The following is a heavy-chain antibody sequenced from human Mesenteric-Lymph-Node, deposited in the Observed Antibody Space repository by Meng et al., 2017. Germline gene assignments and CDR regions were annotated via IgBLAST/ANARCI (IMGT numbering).Heavy chain of an antibody. V-gene: IGHV4-4*02. CDR2: VYHRGDT. Sequence: VPRQGSDTGLAKPSGPLSLTCTASGDSISSDIWWSWVRQPPGKGLEWIGEVYHRGDTNYNPSLKSRVVISVDRSKNQFSLNLSSVTAADTAVYYCGRDQGRQLINHWGQGTLVTVSS. CDR3: GRDQGRQLINH. CDR1: GDSISSDIW. D-gene: IGHD1-1*01. J-gene: IGHJ4*02.